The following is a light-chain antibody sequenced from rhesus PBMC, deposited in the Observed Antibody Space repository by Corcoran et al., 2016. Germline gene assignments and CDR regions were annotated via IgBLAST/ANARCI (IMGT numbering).Light chain of an antibody. CDR2: QAS. Sequence: DIVLTQSPASLAVSPGQRATITCRASESVRFLGINLIHWSQQKPGQPPKILIYQASNKDTGFPAWFSGSGSGNDFTLTLNPVEADDAADNCCLQCKNSPFTFGPGTKLDIK. V-gene: IGKV7-13*01. J-gene: IGKJ3*01. CDR1: ESVRFLGINL. CDR3: LQCKNSPFT.